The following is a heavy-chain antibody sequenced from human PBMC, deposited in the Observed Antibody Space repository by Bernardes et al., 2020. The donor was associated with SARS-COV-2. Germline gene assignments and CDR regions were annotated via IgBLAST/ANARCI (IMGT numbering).Heavy chain of an antibody. Sequence: SETLSLTCIVSGSSVRSGSYHWSWIRQPPGKGLEWIGSIYYSGSTNYNPSLKSRVTISVDTSRNQFSLKLRSVTAADTAVYYCSRMVMKEYYYYGMDVWGRGTTVTVSS. CDR2: IYYSGST. V-gene: IGHV4-61*01. CDR1: GSSVRSGSYH. D-gene: IGHD3-22*01. CDR3: SRMVMKEYYYYGMDV. J-gene: IGHJ6*02.